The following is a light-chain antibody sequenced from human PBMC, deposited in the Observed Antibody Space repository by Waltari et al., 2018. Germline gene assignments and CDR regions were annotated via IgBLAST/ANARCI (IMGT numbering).Light chain of an antibody. CDR1: QAISSY. J-gene: IGKJ5*01. V-gene: IGKV1-9*01. CDR3: QQLDSFPIT. Sequence: DIQLTQSPSFLSASVGDRVTITCRASQAISSYLAWYQQKPGSAPKLLIYAASTLQSGVPSGFSGSGSGTEFTLTISSLQPEDFATYYCQQLDSFPITFGQGTRLEIK. CDR2: AAS.